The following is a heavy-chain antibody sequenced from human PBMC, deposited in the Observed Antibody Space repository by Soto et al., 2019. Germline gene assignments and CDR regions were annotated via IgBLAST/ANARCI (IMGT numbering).Heavy chain of an antibody. CDR2: IIPIFGTA. CDR3: ARDKAVFYDSSYYYYYYGMDV. V-gene: IGHV1-69*13. Sequence: SVKVSCKASGGTFSSYAISWVRQAPGQGLEWMGGIIPIFGTANYAQKFQGRVTITADESTSTAYMELSSLRSEDTAVYYCARDKAVFYDSSYYYYYYGMDVWGQGTTVTVSS. D-gene: IGHD3-22*01. J-gene: IGHJ6*02. CDR1: GGTFSSYA.